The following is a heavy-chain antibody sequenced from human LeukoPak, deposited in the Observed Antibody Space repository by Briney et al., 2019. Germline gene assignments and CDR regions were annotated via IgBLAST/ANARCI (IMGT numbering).Heavy chain of an antibody. V-gene: IGHV3-30-3*01. Sequence: PGGSLRLSCAASGFTFSSYAMHWVRQAPGKGLEWVAVISYDGSNKYYADSVKSRFTISRDNSKNTLYLQMNSLRAEDTAVYYCARSWGDLPSYYFDHWGQGTLVTVSS. CDR2: ISYDGSNK. CDR1: GFTFSSYA. J-gene: IGHJ4*02. D-gene: IGHD3-16*01. CDR3: ARSWGDLPSYYFDH.